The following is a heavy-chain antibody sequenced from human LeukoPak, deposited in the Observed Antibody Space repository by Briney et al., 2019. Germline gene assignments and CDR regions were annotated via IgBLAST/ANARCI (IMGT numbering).Heavy chain of an antibody. V-gene: IGHV3-30*02. D-gene: IGHD6-6*01. CDR2: IRYDGSNK. CDR1: GFTFSSYG. J-gene: IGHJ4*02. Sequence: PGGSLRLSCAASGFTFSSYGMHWVRQAPGKGLEWVAFIRYDGSNKYYADSVKGRFTISRDDSKNTLYLQMNSLRAEDTAVYYCAKDLSIAAPAYYFDYWGQGTLVTVSS. CDR3: AKDLSIAAPAYYFDY.